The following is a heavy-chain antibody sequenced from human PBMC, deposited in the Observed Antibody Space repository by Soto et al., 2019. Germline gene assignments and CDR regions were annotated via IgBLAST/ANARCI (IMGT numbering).Heavy chain of an antibody. CDR1: GYSFTSYW. J-gene: IGHJ6*02. V-gene: IGHV5-51*01. D-gene: IGHD3-3*01. CDR2: IYPGDSNT. CDR3: ARHAYDFWSGHPNPRYYYGMDV. Sequence: GESLKISCKGSGYSFTSYWIGWVRQMPGKDLEWMGIIYPGDSNTRYSPSLQGQVTISVDKSISTAYLQWSSLTATDSAMYYCARHAYDFWSGHPNPRYYYGMDVWGQGTTVTVS.